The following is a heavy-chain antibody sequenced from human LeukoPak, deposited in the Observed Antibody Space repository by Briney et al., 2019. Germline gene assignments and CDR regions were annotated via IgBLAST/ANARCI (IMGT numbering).Heavy chain of an antibody. J-gene: IGHJ4*02. V-gene: IGHV1-69*04. Sequence: SVKVSCTASGGTFSSYAISWVRQAPGQGLEWMAKLIPSRGSPSYAQKFQDRVTVTSDTSTSTVHMELRSLRSDDSAVYYCARGAHQHSDSWGQGTLVSVSS. CDR1: GGTFSSYA. D-gene: IGHD2-2*01. CDR3: ARGAHQHSDS. CDR2: LIPSRGSP.